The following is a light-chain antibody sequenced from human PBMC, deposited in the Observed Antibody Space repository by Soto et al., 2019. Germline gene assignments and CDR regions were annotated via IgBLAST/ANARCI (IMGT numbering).Light chain of an antibody. J-gene: IGKJ4*01. CDR1: ESVITY. CDR3: QQSYSNPPT. Sequence: DIQMIQSPSSLSASVGDRVTITCRASESVITYLNWYRQKPGKAPNLLIHTASTLESGVPTRFSGSGSGTDFTLTISSLQPEDFGIYYCQQSYSNPPTFGGGTKVEI. V-gene: IGKV1-39*01. CDR2: TAS.